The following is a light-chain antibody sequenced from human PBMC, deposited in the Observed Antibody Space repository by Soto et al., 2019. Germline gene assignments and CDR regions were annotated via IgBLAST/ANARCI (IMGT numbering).Light chain of an antibody. V-gene: IGKV3-15*01. J-gene: IGKJ5*01. Sequence: EIVMTQSRATLSVSPGERATLSCRASPSVSSNLAWYQQKPCQAPRLLIYGASTRATGIPARFSGSGSGTEFTPTISSLEPQDFAVYYCQQRSNWPPITFGQGTRLEIK. CDR3: QQRSNWPPIT. CDR1: PSVSSN. CDR2: GAS.